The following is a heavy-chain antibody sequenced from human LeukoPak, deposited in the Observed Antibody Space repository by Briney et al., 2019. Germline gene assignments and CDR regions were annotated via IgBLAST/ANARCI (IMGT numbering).Heavy chain of an antibody. J-gene: IGHJ3*02. CDR3: ARAAYYDILTGYYLDAFDI. CDR2: ISSSSSYI. Sequence: GGSLRLSCAASGFTFSSYAMSWVRQAPRKGLEWVSSISSSSSYIYYADSVKGRFTISRDNAKNSLYLQMNSLRAEETAVYYCARAAYYDILTGYYLDAFDIWGQGTMVTVSS. CDR1: GFTFSSYA. D-gene: IGHD3-9*01. V-gene: IGHV3-21*01.